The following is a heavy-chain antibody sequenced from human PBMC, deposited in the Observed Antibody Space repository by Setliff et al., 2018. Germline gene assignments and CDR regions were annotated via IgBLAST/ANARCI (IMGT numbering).Heavy chain of an antibody. J-gene: IGHJ3*01. D-gene: IGHD2-15*01. V-gene: IGHV1-18*01. Sequence: SVKVSCKASGYILNSYGVSWVRQAPGQGLEWMGWISSYNNDVTNYLQRLQGRVTMTTDTSTSAAYMELRSLRSDDTAVYYCAISSLSICSGGTCPNAFDVWGQGTMVTVSS. CDR3: AISSLSICSGGTCPNAFDV. CDR1: GYILNSYG. CDR2: ISSYNNDVT.